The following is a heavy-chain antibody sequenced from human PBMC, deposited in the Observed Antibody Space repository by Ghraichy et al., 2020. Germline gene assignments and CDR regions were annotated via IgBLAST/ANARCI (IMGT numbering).Heavy chain of an antibody. J-gene: IGHJ4*02. CDR2: INPSGGST. CDR3: AISPDPLGATTEPDY. D-gene: IGHD1-26*01. Sequence: ASVKVSCKASGYTFTSYYMHWVRQAPGQGLEWMGIINPSGGSTSYAQKFQGRVTMTRDTSTSTVYMELSSLRSEDTAVYYCAISPDPLGATTEPDYWGQGTLVTGSS. CDR1: GYTFTSYY. V-gene: IGHV1-46*03.